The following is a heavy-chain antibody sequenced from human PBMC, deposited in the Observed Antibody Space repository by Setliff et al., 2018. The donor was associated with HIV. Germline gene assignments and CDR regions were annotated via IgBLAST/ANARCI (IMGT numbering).Heavy chain of an antibody. CDR2: IIPIFNTA. D-gene: IGHD3-10*02. CDR1: GGTFSSYA. J-gene: IGHJ6*03. V-gene: IGHV1-69*13. Sequence: SVKVSCKASGGTFSSYAISWVRQAPGQGLEWMGGIIPIFNTANYAQKFQDRVTITADESTSTAYMELSSLRSEDTAVYYCARIVRPSYYYYYYMDVWGKGTTVTVSS. CDR3: ARIVRPSYYYYYYMDV.